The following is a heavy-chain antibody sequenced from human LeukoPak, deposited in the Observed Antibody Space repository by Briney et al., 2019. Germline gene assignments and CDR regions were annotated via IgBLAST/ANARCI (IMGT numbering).Heavy chain of an antibody. Sequence: SETLSLTCTVSGGSISSHYWSWIRQPPGKGLEWIGYIYYSGSTNCNPSHKSRVTISVDTSKNQFSLKLSSVTAADTAVYYCARSQSSSSWYPGDYWGQGTLVTVSS. CDR1: GGSISSHY. CDR3: ARSQSSSSWYPGDY. CDR2: IYYSGST. J-gene: IGHJ4*02. V-gene: IGHV4-59*11. D-gene: IGHD6-13*01.